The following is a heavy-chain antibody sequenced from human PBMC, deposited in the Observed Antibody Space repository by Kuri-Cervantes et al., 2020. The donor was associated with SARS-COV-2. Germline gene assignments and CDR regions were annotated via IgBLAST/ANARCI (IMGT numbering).Heavy chain of an antibody. CDR3: ARGRVYARRIYYYYYGMDV. J-gene: IGHJ6*02. D-gene: IGHD3-16*01. V-gene: IGHV4-30-4*01. CDR1: GGSISSGDYY. Sequence: SETLSLTCTVSGGSISSGDYYWSWIRQPPGKGLEWIGYIYYSGSTYYNPSLKSRVTISVDTSKNQFSLKLSSVTAADTAVYYCARGRVYARRIYYYYYGMDVWGQGTTVTVSS. CDR2: IYYSGST.